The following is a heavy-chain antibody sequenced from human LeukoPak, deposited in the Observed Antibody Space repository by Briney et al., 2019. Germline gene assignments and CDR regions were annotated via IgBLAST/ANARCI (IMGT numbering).Heavy chain of an antibody. J-gene: IGHJ4*02. D-gene: IGHD2-21*02. CDR3: ARCGGDFLVDY. CDR2: ISSSSSYT. V-gene: IGHV3-11*03. CDR1: GFTFSDYY. Sequence: GGSLRLSCAASGFTFSDYYMSWIRQAPGKGLEWVSYISSSSSYTNYADSVKGRFTISRDNAKNSLYLQMNSLRAEDTAVYYCARCGGDFLVDYWGQGTLVTVSS.